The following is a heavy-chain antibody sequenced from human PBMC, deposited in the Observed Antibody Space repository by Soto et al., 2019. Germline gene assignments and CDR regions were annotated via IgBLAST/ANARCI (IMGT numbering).Heavy chain of an antibody. Sequence: EVQLVESGGGLVKPGGSLRLSCVASEFSFSTYNMNWVRQAPGEGLQWVSFISRTSSHIHYADSVQGRFTISRDNAKNSLYLEMNSMSAADTAVYYCARDPAADGYYGMDVWGQGTTVTVSS. V-gene: IGHV3-21*01. D-gene: IGHD6-13*01. CDR1: EFSFSTYN. J-gene: IGHJ6*02. CDR2: ISRTSSHI. CDR3: ARDPAADGYYGMDV.